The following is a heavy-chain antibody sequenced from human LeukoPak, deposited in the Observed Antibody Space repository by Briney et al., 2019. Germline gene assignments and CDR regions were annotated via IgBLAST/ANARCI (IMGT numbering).Heavy chain of an antibody. J-gene: IGHJ6*03. V-gene: IGHV4-30-4*08. CDR3: ATMPNIGVSRPFHFFWYLDV. Sequence: SETQSLTCTVSGDSIRSGRYYLTWIRQAPGKGLEWIGHVFFSRSSYYHPTLLSRLTMSADTSKNQFSLKLTSVTVADTAVYYCATMPNIGVSRPFHFFWYLDVWGKGTTVTVS. CDR2: VFFSRSS. CDR1: GDSIRSGRYY. D-gene: IGHD6-6*01.